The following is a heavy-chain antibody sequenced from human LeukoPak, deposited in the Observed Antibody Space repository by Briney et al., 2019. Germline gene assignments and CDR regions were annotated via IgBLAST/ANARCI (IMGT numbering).Heavy chain of an antibody. Sequence: ASVKVSCKASGYTFTGYYMHWVRQAPGQGLEWMGWINPNSGGTNYAQKLQGRVTMTTDTSTSTAYMELRSLRSDDTAVYYCARCPLDQRIRGSIDYWGQGTLVTVSS. D-gene: IGHD1-14*01. J-gene: IGHJ4*02. CDR3: ARCPLDQRIRGSIDY. V-gene: IGHV1-2*02. CDR1: GYTFTGYY. CDR2: INPNSGGT.